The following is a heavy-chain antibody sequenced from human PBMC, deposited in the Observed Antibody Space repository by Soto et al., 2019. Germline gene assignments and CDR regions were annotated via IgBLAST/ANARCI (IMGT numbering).Heavy chain of an antibody. CDR2: ISRDGSST. D-gene: IGHD5-12*01. CDR3: ARESSGYSSYFDF. V-gene: IGHV3-74*01. CDR1: GLAFSNSW. J-gene: IGHJ4*02. Sequence: PGGSLRLSCAGSGLAFSNSWIHWVRQAPGQGLAWVSRISRDGSSTTYADSVKGRFTISRDFAKNTVYLQMNSLRADDTAVYYCARESSGYSSYFDFWGQGT.